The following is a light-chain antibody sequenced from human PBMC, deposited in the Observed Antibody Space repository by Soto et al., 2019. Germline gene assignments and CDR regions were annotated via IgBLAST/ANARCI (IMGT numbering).Light chain of an antibody. V-gene: IGKV1-27*01. CDR1: QAISNY. CDR2: AAS. CDR3: QKYYSALSLT. J-gene: IGKJ4*01. Sequence: DIQMTQSPSSLSASVGDRVTITCRASQAISNYFAWYQQKPGRVPKLLIYAASTLQSGVPSRFSGSGSGTDFTLTISSLQPEDVATYYCQKYYSALSLTFGGGTRVEIK.